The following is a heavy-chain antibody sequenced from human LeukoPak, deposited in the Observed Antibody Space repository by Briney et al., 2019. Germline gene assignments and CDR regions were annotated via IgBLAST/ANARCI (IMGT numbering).Heavy chain of an antibody. V-gene: IGHV1-3*01. CDR2: INAGNGNT. D-gene: IGHD3-9*01. Sequence: ASVKVSCKASGYTFTSYAMHWVRQAPGQRLEWMGWINAGNGNTKYSQKFQGRVTMTTDTSTSTAYMELRSLRSDDTAVYYCARDSEESYYDILTGPYRGIYYMDVWGKGTTVTVSS. J-gene: IGHJ6*03. CDR1: GYTFTSYA. CDR3: ARDSEESYYDILTGPYRGIYYMDV.